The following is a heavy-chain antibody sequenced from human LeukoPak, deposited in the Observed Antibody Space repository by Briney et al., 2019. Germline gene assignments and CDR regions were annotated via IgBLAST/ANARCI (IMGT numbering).Heavy chain of an antibody. CDR2: INPNSGGT. D-gene: IGHD3-3*01. Sequence: ASVKVSCKASGYTFTGYYMHWVRQAPGQGLEWMGWINPNSGGTNYAQKFQGRVTMTRDTSISTAYMELSRLRSDDTAVYYCARTRRITTPTFDYWGQGTPVTVSS. J-gene: IGHJ4*02. V-gene: IGHV1-2*02. CDR1: GYTFTGYY. CDR3: ARTRRITTPTFDY.